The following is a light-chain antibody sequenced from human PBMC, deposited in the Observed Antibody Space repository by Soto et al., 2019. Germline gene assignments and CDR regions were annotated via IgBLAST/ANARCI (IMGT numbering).Light chain of an antibody. CDR2: GAS. CDR3: RHYGSSRT. Sequence: ERALTQSAGTLSLSPGERATLSCRASQSVSCSYLAWYQQKPGQAPRLLIYGASSRATASPDRFSGSGSGTDLALTMSRLEREDFAVYECRHYGSSRTVGEGNKVELK. CDR1: QSVSCSY. J-gene: IGKJ1*01. V-gene: IGKV3-20*01.